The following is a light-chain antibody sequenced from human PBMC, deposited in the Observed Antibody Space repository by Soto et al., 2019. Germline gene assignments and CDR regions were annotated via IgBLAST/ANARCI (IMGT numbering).Light chain of an antibody. V-gene: IGLV2-14*01. CDR2: EVS. CDR1: SSDVGGYNY. CDR3: SSYTSSSPHVV. J-gene: IGLJ2*01. Sequence: QSALTQPASVSGSPGQSITISCTRTSSDVGGYNYVSWYQQHPGKAPKLMIYEVSNRPSGVSNRFSGSKSGNTASLTISGLQAEDEADYYCSSYTSSSPHVVFGGGTKLTVL.